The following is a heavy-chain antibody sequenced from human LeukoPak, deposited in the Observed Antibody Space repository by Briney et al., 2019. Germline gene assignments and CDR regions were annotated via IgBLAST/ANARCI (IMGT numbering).Heavy chain of an antibody. Sequence: PSETLSLTCAVYGGSFSGYYWSWIRQPPGKGLEWIGYIYYSGSTNYNPSLKSRVTISVDTSKNQFSLKLSSVTAADTAVYYCARDHYDILTGSDGMDVWGQGTTVTVSS. J-gene: IGHJ6*02. D-gene: IGHD3-9*01. CDR3: ARDHYDILTGSDGMDV. V-gene: IGHV4-59*01. CDR1: GGSFSGYY. CDR2: IYYSGST.